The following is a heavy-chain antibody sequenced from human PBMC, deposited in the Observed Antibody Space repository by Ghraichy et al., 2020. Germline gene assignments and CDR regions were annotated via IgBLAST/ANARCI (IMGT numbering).Heavy chain of an antibody. CDR3: ARDGGYEGKSFDY. Sequence: LSLTCAASGFTFSSYSMNWVRQAPGKGLEWVSSISSSSRYIYYADSVKGRFTISRDNAKNSLYLQMNSLRAEDTAVYYCARDGGYEGKSFDYWGQGTLVTVSS. CDR2: ISSSSRYI. D-gene: IGHD5-12*01. V-gene: IGHV3-21*01. J-gene: IGHJ4*02. CDR1: GFTFSSYS.